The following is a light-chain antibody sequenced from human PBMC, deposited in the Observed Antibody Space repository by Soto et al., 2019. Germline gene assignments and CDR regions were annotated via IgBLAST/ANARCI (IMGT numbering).Light chain of an antibody. CDR2: DAS. V-gene: IGKV1-5*01. CDR1: QSISSW. Sequence: DIQMTQSPSTLSASVGDRVTITCRASQSISSWLAWYQQKPGKAPKLLIYDASSLESGVPSRFSGSGSGTEFTLPISSLQPDDFATYYCQQYNSYLWTFCQGTKVEIK. J-gene: IGKJ1*01. CDR3: QQYNSYLWT.